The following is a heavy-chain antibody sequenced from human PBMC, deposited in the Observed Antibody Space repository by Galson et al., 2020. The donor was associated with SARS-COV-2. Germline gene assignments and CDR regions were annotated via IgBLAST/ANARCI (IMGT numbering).Heavy chain of an antibody. CDR1: GGSISSYY. CDR3: ARGKDTICGVVIIPGWFDP. D-gene: IGHD3-3*01. Sequence: SETLSLTCTVSGGSISSYYWSWIRQPPGKGLEWIGYIYYSGSTHYNPSLKSRVTISVDTSKNQFSLKLSSVTAADTAVYYCARGKDTICGVVIIPGWFDPWGQGTLVTVSS. J-gene: IGHJ5*02. CDR2: IYYSGST. V-gene: IGHV4-59*01.